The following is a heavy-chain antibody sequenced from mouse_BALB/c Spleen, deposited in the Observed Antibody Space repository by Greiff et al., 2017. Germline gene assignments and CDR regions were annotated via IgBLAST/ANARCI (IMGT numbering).Heavy chain of an antibody. D-gene: IGHD1-1*01. CDR2: IYPYNGGT. J-gene: IGHJ4*01. Sequence: EVKLQESGPELVKPGASVKISCKASGYTFTDYNMHWVKQSHGKSLEWIGYIYPYNGGTGYNQKFKSKATLTVDNSSSTAYMELRSLTSEDSAVYYCARGVYYYGSSYGYYAMDYWGQGTSVTVSS. CDR3: ARGVYYYGSSYGYYAMDY. V-gene: IGHV1S29*02. CDR1: GYTFTDYN.